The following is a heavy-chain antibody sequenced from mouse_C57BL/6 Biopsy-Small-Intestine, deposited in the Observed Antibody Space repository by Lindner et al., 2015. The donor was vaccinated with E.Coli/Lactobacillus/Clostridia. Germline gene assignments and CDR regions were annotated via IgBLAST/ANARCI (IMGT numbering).Heavy chain of an antibody. J-gene: IGHJ4*01. CDR1: GYTFTDYN. V-gene: IGHV1-18*01. CDR3: ARSRWGDGFMDY. CDR2: INPNNGGT. Sequence: VQLQESGPVLVKPGASVKMSCKASGYTFTDYNMDWVKQSHGKSLEWIGDINPNNGGTIYNQKFKGKATLTVDKSSSTAYMELRSLTSEDTAVYYCARSRWGDGFMDYWGQGTSVTVSS. D-gene: IGHD2-3*01.